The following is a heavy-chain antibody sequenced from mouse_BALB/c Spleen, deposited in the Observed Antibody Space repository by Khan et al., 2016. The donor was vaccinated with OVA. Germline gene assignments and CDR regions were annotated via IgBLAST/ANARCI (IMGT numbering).Heavy chain of an antibody. J-gene: IGHJ2*01. CDR3: ARLEDK. CDR1: GFSLTSYG. V-gene: IGHV2-9*02. CDR2: IWAGGST. Sequence: QMQLEESGPGLVAPSQSLSITCTVSGFSLTSYGVHWVRQLPGKGLEWLGVIWAGGSTNYNSALMSRLSSSKDNSKSQVFLKMNSLQTADTAMYYCARLEDKWGQGTTLTVSS.